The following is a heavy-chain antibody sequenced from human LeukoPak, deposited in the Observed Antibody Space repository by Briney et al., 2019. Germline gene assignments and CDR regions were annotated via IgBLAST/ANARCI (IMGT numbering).Heavy chain of an antibody. J-gene: IGHJ4*02. CDR2: ISGSGGST. D-gene: IGHD2-2*01. CDR1: GFTFSSYG. CDR3: AKDGAGSQSYCSSTSCYVDY. Sequence: GGSLRLSCAASGFTFSSYGMSWVRQAPGKGLEWVSAISGSGGSTYYADSVKGRFTISRDNSKNTLYLQMNSLRAEDTAVYYCAKDGAGSQSYCSSTSCYVDYWGQGTLVTVSS. V-gene: IGHV3-23*01.